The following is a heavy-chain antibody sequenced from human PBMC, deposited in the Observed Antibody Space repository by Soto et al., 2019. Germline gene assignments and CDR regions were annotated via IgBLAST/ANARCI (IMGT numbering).Heavy chain of an antibody. CDR2: IIPIFGTA. D-gene: IGHD3-16*01. J-gene: IGHJ2*01. V-gene: IGHV1-69*13. Sequence: SVKVSCKASGGTFSSYSINWVRQALGQGLEWMGGIIPIFGTANYAQKFQGRVTLTADESTSTAHMELSSLRNEDTAVYYCARPFQSWPGGWYFDLWGRGTLVTV. CDR1: GGTFSSYS. CDR3: ARPFQSWPGGWYFDL.